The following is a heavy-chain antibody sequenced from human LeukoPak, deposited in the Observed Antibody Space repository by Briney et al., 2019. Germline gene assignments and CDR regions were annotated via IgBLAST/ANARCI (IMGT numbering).Heavy chain of an antibody. D-gene: IGHD6-13*01. CDR1: GFTFSSYA. CDR3: ARDQGGYSSSWRYYYYYYYMDV. J-gene: IGHJ6*03. Sequence: PGGSLRLSCAASGFTFSSYAMHWVRQAPGKGLEWVAVISYDGSNKYYADSVKGRFTISRDNSKNTLYLQMNSLRAEDTAVYYCARDQGGYSSSWRYYYYYYYMDVWGKGTTVTVSS. CDR2: ISYDGSNK. V-gene: IGHV3-30-3*01.